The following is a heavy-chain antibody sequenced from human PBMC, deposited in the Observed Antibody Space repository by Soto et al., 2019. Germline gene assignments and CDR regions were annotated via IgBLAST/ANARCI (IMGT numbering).Heavy chain of an antibody. J-gene: IGHJ6*02. CDR3: ARGEITLLGGMDV. CDR1: GGSFRGYY. CDR2: INHSGSS. V-gene: IGHV4-34*01. D-gene: IGHD3-10*01. Sequence: PSETLSLTCTVSGGSFRGYYWGWVRQPPGRGLEWIGEINHSGSSNYHPSLKSRVTISVATSKNQFSLTVNSVTPADTAVYYCARGEITLLGGMDVWGQGNTVTVSS.